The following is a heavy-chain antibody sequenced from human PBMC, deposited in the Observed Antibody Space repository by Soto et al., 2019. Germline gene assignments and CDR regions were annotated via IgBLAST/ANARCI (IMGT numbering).Heavy chain of an antibody. CDR1: GYTFTSYD. CDR3: ARGNGLRSTTLLDY. J-gene: IGHJ4*02. CDR2: MNPNSGNT. Sequence: GASVKVSCKASGYTFTSYDINWVRQATGQGLEWMGWMNPNSGNTGYAQKFQGRVTMTRNTSISTAYMELSSLRSKDTAVYYCARGNGLRSTTLLDYWGQGTLVTVSS. V-gene: IGHV1-8*01. D-gene: IGHD5-12*01.